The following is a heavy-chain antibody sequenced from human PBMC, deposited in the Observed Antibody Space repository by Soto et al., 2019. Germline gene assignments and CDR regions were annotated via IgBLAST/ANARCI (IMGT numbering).Heavy chain of an antibody. Sequence: ESGGGLVQPGRSLRLSCAASGFTFDDYAMHWVRQAPGKGLEWVSGISWNSGSIGYADSVKGRFTISRDNAKNSLYLQMNSLRAEDTALYYCAKSGATTSYYYYYMDVWGKGTTVTVSS. CDR1: GFTFDDYA. CDR3: AKSGATTSYYYYYMDV. J-gene: IGHJ6*03. CDR2: ISWNSGSI. D-gene: IGHD5-12*01. V-gene: IGHV3-9*01.